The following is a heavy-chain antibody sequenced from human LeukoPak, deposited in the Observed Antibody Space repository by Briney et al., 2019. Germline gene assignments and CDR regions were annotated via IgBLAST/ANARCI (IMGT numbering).Heavy chain of an antibody. CDR3: ARASGSGSVSSPYYFDY. D-gene: IGHD3-10*01. CDR1: GGTFSSYA. Sequence: SVKVSCKASGGTFSSYAISWVRQAPGQGLEWMGGIIPIFGTANYAQKFQGRVTITADESTSTAYMELNSLRSEDTAVYYCARASGSGSVSSPYYFDYWGQGTLVTVSS. CDR2: IIPIFGTA. V-gene: IGHV1-69*13. J-gene: IGHJ4*02.